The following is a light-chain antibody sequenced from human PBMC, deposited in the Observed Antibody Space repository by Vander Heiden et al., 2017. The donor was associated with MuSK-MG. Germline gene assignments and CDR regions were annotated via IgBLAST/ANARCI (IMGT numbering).Light chain of an antibody. CDR2: DVS. Sequence: QSALTQPRSVSGSPGQSVTISCTGTSSDVGGYNYVSWYQQPPANPPKLMIYDVSKRPSGVPDRFSASKACNTASLTISGLQAEDDADYYCCSYAGSYTEVFGGGTKLTVL. V-gene: IGLV2-11*01. J-gene: IGLJ3*02. CDR3: CSYAGSYTEV. CDR1: SSDVGGYNY.